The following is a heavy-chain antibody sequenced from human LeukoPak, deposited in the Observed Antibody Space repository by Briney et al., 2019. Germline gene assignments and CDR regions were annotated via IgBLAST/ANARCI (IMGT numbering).Heavy chain of an antibody. CDR1: GFTFNNHD. J-gene: IGHJ3*01. CDR3: AKPRDIDSWAFDV. V-gene: IGHV3-30*18. CDR2: ISYDERNK. Sequence: QSGGSLRLSCAASGFTFNNHDMHWVRQAPGKGLEWVAGISYDERNKYYADSVKGRFTISRDNSKSTLNLQMNSLRTEDTAVYYCAKPRDIDSWAFDVWGQGTIVTVS. D-gene: IGHD2-15*01.